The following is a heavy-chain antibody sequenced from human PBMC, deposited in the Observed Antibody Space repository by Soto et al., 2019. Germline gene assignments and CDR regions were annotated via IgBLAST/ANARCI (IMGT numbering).Heavy chain of an antibody. V-gene: IGHV3-33*01. Sequence: PGGSLRLSCAASGFTFCSYGMHWVRQAPGKGLEWVAVIWYDGSNKYYADSVKGRFTISRDNSKNTLYLQMNSLRAEDTAVYYCARDLCGGDCYCSDYWGQGTLVTVSS. CDR1: GFTFCSYG. CDR2: IWYDGSNK. J-gene: IGHJ4*02. D-gene: IGHD2-21*02. CDR3: ARDLCGGDCYCSDY.